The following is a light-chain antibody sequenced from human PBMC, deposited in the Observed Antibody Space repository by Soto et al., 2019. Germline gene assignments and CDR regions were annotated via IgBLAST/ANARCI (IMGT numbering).Light chain of an antibody. CDR2: SAS. CDR1: RAINNY. J-gene: IGKJ2*01. V-gene: IGKV1-39*01. Sequence: IPMTQSPSSLSASVGDRVTLTCRTSRAINNYVNWYQHHPGRVPKLLISSASILQAGVPSSFSAGGSGTHFALTINNLQPEDVATYYCQQSYSTPPNFGQGTKLEI. CDR3: QQSYSTPPN.